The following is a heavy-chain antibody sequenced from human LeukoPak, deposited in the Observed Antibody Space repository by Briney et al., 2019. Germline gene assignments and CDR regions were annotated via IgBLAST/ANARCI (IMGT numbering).Heavy chain of an antibody. CDR1: GYTFTSYD. V-gene: IGHV1-8*01. CDR2: MNPNSGNT. D-gene: IGHD2-2*02. J-gene: IGHJ6*03. Sequence: ASVKVSCKASGYTFTSYDINWVRQATGQGLEWMGWMNPNSGNTVYAQKFQGRVTMTRSTSLSTAYMELSSLRSEDTAVYYCARGAQRKIVVVPAAIRKPYYYYMDVWGKGTTVTVSS. CDR3: ARGAQRKIVVVPAAIRKPYYYYMDV.